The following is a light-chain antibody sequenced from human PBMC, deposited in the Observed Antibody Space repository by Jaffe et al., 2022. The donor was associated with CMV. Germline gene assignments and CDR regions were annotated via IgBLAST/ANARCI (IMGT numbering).Light chain of an antibody. CDR3: QQYATSLLT. V-gene: IGKV3-20*01. J-gene: IGKJ3*01. CDR2: AAS. Sequence: EIVLAQSPGTLSLSPGDRATLSCRASQSVDNNSLAWYQQKPGQAPRLLIYAASSRATGIPDRFSGGGSGTDFTLTISRLEPEDFASYYCQQYATSLLTFGPGTKVDI. CDR1: QSVDNNS.